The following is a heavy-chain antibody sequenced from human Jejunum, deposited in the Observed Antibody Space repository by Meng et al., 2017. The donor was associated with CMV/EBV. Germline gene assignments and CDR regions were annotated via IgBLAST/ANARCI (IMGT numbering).Heavy chain of an antibody. CDR1: FDNYG. D-gene: IGHD1-26*01. CDR3: TIDRRSRHSGDYYYFDY. J-gene: IGHJ4*02. Sequence: FDNYGISWVRQAPGQRLEWMGWIDTNDGNTDSAQKFKGRLTMTTDTYTTTAYMELRSLGSDDTAVYYCTIDRRSRHSGDYYYFDYWGQGVPVTVSS. V-gene: IGHV1-18*01. CDR2: IDTNDGNT.